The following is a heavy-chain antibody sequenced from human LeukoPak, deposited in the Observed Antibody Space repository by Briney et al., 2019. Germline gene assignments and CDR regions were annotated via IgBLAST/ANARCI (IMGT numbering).Heavy chain of an antibody. D-gene: IGHD6-13*01. CDR1: GGSISSYY. CDR2: IYYSGST. CDR3: ARQEQQLIYNWFDP. J-gene: IGHJ5*02. V-gene: IGHV4-59*01. Sequence: RSETLSLTCTVSGGSISSYYWSWIRQPPGKGLEWIGYIYYSGSTNYNPSLKSRVTISVDTSKNQFSLELSSVTAADTAVYYCARQEQQLIYNWFDPWGQGTLVTVSS.